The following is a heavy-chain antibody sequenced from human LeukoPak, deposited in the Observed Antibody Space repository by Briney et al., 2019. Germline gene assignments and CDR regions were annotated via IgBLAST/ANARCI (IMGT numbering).Heavy chain of an antibody. CDR2: IRTRINSPTT. V-gene: IGHV3-72*01. CDR3: SRDEGEGGNSAFDI. D-gene: IGHD4-23*01. J-gene: IGHJ3*02. Sequence: GFLRLSCAASGFIFSDYIMDWVRQAPGKGLEWVGRIRTRINSPTTEYAASVKGRFAISRDDSKNSMYLHMNSLKTEDTAVYHCSRDEGEGGNSAFDIWGQGTMVTVSS. CDR1: GFIFSDYI.